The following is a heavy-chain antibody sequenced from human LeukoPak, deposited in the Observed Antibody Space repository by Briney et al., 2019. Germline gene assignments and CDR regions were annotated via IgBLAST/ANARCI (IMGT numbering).Heavy chain of an antibody. J-gene: IGHJ6*03. CDR2: ISGYKGNT. Sequence: ASVKVSCKASGYTFTTYGISWVRQALGQGLDWMGWISGYKGNTNYAQKFQGRVTMTRDTSISTAYMELSRLRSDDTAVYYCARDGYYYYMDVWGKGTTVTVSS. CDR1: GYTFTTYG. V-gene: IGHV1-18*01. CDR3: ARDGYYYYMDV.